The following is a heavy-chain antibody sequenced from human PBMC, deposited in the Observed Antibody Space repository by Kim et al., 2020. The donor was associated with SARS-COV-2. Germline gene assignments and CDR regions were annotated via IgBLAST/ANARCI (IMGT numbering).Heavy chain of an antibody. V-gene: IGHV1-69*13. CDR1: GGTFSSYA. CDR2: IIPIFGIA. J-gene: IGHJ6*02. Sequence: SVKVSCKASGGTFSSYAISWVRQAPGQGLEWMGGIIPIFGIANYAQKFQGRVTITADESTSTAYMELSSLRSEDTAVYYCARDQIVVVPAAISTYYYGMDVWGQGTTVTVSS. D-gene: IGHD2-2*01. CDR3: ARDQIVVVPAAISTYYYGMDV.